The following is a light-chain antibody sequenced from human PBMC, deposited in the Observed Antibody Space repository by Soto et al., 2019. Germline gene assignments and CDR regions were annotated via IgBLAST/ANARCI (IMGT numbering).Light chain of an antibody. J-gene: IGKJ2*01. Sequence: EIVMTQSPGTLSVSPGERATLSYRASQNVNSGLAWYQQKPGQAPRLLIYDAFTRATGIPARFSGSGSGTEFTLTISSLQSEDFAVYYCQQYDSWPMYTFGQGTKVEI. CDR3: QQYDSWPMYT. CDR2: DAF. V-gene: IGKV3-15*01. CDR1: QNVNSG.